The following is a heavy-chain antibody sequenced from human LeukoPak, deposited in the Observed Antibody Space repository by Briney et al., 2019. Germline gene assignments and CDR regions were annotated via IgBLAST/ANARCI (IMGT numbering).Heavy chain of an antibody. D-gene: IGHD2-8*01. Sequence: GGSLRLSCAASGFTFSIYGMHWVRQAPGKGLAWVSTINSGGGTYYADSVKGRFTISRDNSRNTLYLQMNSLRAEDTAEYFCAKNRDAGVFDYWGQGALVTVSS. CDR1: GFTFSIYG. J-gene: IGHJ4*02. CDR3: AKNRDAGVFDY. CDR2: INSGGGT. V-gene: IGHV3-23*01.